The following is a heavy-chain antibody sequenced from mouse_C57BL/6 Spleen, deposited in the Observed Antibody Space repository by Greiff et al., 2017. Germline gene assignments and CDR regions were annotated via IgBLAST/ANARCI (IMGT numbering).Heavy chain of an antibody. CDR1: GFSFNTYA. CDR3: VRQGLRRAMDY. Sequence: EVNVVESGGGLVQPKGSLKLSCAASGFSFNTYAMNWVRQAPGKGLEWVARIRSKSNNYATYYADSVKDRFTISRDDSESMLYLQMNNLKTEDTAMYYCVRQGLRRAMDYWGQGTSVTVSS. V-gene: IGHV10-1*01. D-gene: IGHD2-2*01. CDR2: IRSKSNNYAT. J-gene: IGHJ4*01.